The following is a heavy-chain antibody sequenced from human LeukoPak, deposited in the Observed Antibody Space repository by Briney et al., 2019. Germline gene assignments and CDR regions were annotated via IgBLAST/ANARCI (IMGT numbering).Heavy chain of an antibody. D-gene: IGHD1-26*01. CDR3: ASEEFNTTPPRS. CDR2: IYYSGST. Sequence: PSETLSLTCTVSGGSISSSSYYWGWIRQPPGKGLEWIGSIYYSGSTYYNPSLKSRVTISVDTSKNQFSLKLSSVTAAGTAVYYCASEEFNTTPPRSWGQGTLVTVSS. CDR1: GGSISSSSYY. J-gene: IGHJ5*02. V-gene: IGHV4-39*01.